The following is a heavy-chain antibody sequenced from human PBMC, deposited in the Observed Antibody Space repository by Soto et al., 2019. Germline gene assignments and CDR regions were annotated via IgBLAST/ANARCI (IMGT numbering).Heavy chain of an antibody. J-gene: IGHJ3*02. Sequence: GGSLRLSCAVSGFTLEDYAMHWVRQAPGKGLEWVSGISWDSRSVAYADSVKGRLTISRDNAENSLHLQMNSLRAEDTAVYYCAKDSIRRSFSRSSTRARDAFDIWGQGTMVTVSS. CDR1: GFTLEDYA. CDR3: AKDSIRRSFSRSSTRARDAFDI. D-gene: IGHD6-6*01. V-gene: IGHV3-9*01. CDR2: ISWDSRSV.